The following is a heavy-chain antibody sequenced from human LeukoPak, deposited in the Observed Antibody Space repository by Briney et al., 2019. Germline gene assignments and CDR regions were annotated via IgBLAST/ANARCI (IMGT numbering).Heavy chain of an antibody. CDR3: ARSGGDFDY. J-gene: IGHJ4*02. CDR2: IYYSGST. CDR1: GGSISGYY. V-gene: IGHV4-59*01. Sequence: NPSETLSLTCTVSGGSISGYYWSWIRQPPGKGLEWIGYIYYSGSTYYNPSLKSRVTISVDTSKNQFSLKLSSVTAADTAVYYCARSGGDFDYWGQGTLVTVSS. D-gene: IGHD4-23*01.